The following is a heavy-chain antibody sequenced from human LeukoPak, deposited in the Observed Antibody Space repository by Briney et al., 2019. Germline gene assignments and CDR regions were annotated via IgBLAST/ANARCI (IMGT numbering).Heavy chain of an antibody. CDR2: IIPIFGTA. CDR1: GGTFSSYA. J-gene: IGHJ6*03. D-gene: IGHD2-2*01. CDR3: ARAGSYSSIYYYYHMDV. V-gene: IGHV1-69*05. Sequence: ASVKVSCKASGGTFSSYAISWVRQAPGQGLEWMGGIIPIFGTANYAQKFQGRVTITTDGSTSTAYMELSSLRSEDTAVYYCARAGSYSSIYYYYHMDVWGKGTTVTVSS.